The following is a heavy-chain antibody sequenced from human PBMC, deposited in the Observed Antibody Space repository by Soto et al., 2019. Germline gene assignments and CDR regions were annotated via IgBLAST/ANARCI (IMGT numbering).Heavy chain of an antibody. Sequence: GGSLRLSCAASGFTFSSYAMHWVRQAPGKGLEWVAVISYDGSNKYYADSVKGRFTISRDNSKNTLYLQMNSLRAEDTAVYYCARVTTSEYYFDYWGQGTLVTVSS. V-gene: IGHV3-30-3*01. CDR3: ARVTTSEYYFDY. D-gene: IGHD2-2*01. CDR1: GFTFSSYA. J-gene: IGHJ4*02. CDR2: ISYDGSNK.